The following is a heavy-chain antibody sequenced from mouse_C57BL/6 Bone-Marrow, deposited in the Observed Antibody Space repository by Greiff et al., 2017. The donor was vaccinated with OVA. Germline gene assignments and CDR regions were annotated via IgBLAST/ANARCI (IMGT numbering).Heavy chain of an antibody. J-gene: IGHJ1*03. CDR2: IYPRSGNT. V-gene: IGHV1-81*01. D-gene: IGHD1-1*01. CDR1: GYTFTSYG. Sequence: VKLVESGAELARPGASVKLSCKASGYTFTSYGISWVKQRTGQGLEWIGEIYPRSGNTYYNEKFKGKATLTADKSSSTAYMELRSLTSEDSAVYFCARFGIYYGSSFHWYFDVWGTGTTVTVSS. CDR3: ARFGIYYGSSFHWYFDV.